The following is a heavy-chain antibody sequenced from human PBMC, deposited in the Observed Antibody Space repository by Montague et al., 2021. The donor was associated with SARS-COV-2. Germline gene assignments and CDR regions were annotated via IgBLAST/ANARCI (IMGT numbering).Heavy chain of an antibody. V-gene: IGHV3-23*01. CDR2: INVFGTTA. J-gene: IGHJ4*02. D-gene: IGHD3-9*01. CDR3: VKGRSTDWTRDFDS. CDR1: GFIFNKYG. Sequence: SLRLSCAASGFIFNKYGVGWVRQAPGKGLEWVSVINVFGTTAYYADSVRGRFTMFRDNYRNTLDLHMISPRADDTAIYYCVKGRSTDWTRDFDSWGQGTLVTVSS.